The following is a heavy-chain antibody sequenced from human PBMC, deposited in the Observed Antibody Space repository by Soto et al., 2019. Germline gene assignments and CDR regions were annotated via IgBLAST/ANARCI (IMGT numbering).Heavy chain of an antibody. CDR1: GFTFSILA. CDR2: IDYTGGTT. CDR3: AKDATRTSGWYYFDY. J-gene: IGHJ4*02. Sequence: GGSLRLSCAASGFTFSILAMGWVRQAPGKGLEWVSVIDYTGGTTYYTDSVKGRFIISRDNSKKILYLQMNSLRTEDTAIYYCAKDATRTSGWYYFDYWGRGALVTVSS. D-gene: IGHD6-19*01. V-gene: IGHV3-23*01.